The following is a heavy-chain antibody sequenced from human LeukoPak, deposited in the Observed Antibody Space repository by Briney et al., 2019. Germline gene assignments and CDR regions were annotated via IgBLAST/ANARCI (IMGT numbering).Heavy chain of an antibody. Sequence: SETLSLTCAVYGRSFSESYWNWIRQPPGKGLEWIAELNHSGGTNYNPSLKSRVTTSVDTSKNQFSLNLNSVTAADTGVYYCASPGVVVAGTQAFDIWGQGTMVTVSS. V-gene: IGHV4-34*01. D-gene: IGHD2-15*01. CDR3: ASPGVVVAGTQAFDI. CDR1: GRSFSESY. J-gene: IGHJ3*02. CDR2: LNHSGGT.